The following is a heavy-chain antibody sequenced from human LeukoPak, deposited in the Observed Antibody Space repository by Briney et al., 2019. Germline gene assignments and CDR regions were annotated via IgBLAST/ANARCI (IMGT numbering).Heavy chain of an antibody. CDR3: ARNLLRFLALDY. V-gene: IGHV4-39*07. J-gene: IGHJ4*02. CDR2: IYYSGST. D-gene: IGHD3-3*01. Sequence: SETLSLTCTVPGGSISSSSYYWGWIRQPPGKGLEWIGSIYYSGSTYYNPSLKSRVTISVDTSKNQFSLKLSSVTAADTAVYYCARNLLRFLALDYWGQGTLVTVSS. CDR1: GGSISSSSYY.